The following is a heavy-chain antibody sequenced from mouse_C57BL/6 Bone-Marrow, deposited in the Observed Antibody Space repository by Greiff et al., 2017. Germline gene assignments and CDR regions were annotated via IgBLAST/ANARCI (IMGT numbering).Heavy chain of an antibody. CDR2: INPSTGGT. D-gene: IGHD1-1*01. Sequence: EVQLQQSGPELVMPGASVKISCKASGYSFTGYYMHWVKQSSEQSLEWIGEINPSTGGTSYNQKFKGKATLTVDKSSSTAYMQLKSLTSEDSAVXYCASRTTVVATDYFDYWGQGTTLTVSS. CDR3: ASRTTVVATDYFDY. CDR1: GYSFTGYY. V-gene: IGHV1-43*01. J-gene: IGHJ2*01.